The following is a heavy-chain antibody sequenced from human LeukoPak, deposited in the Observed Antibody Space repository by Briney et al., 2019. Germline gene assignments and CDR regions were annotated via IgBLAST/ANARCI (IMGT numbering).Heavy chain of an antibody. V-gene: IGHV3-53*01. D-gene: IGHD2-15*01. CDR2: IYKDGST. CDR1: GFAVSNNY. J-gene: IGHJ4*02. CDR3: ARGYCSDRSCYMWYSDY. Sequence: PGGSLRLSCAASGFAVSNNYMTWVRQAPGKGLEWVSVIYKDGSTYYADSVKGRFTISRDNSKNTVYLQMNSLRAEDTAVYYCARGYCSDRSCYMWYSDYWGQGTLVTVSS.